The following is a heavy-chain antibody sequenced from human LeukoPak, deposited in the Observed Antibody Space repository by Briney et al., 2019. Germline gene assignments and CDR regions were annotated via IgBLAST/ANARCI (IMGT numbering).Heavy chain of an antibody. CDR2: IWYDGSNK. V-gene: IGHV3-33*06. D-gene: IGHD6-19*01. Sequence: GGSLRLSCAASGFTFSSYGMHWVRQAPGKGLEWVAVIWYDGSNKYYADSVKGRFTISRDNSKNTPYLQMNSLRAEDTAVYYCAKSPYSSGWGVDYWGQGTLVTVSS. J-gene: IGHJ4*02. CDR1: GFTFSSYG. CDR3: AKSPYSSGWGVDY.